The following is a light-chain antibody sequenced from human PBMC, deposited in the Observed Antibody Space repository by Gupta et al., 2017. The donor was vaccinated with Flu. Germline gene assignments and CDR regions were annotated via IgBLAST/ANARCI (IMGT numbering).Light chain of an antibody. Sequence: QSALTQPPSAAGSPGQSVTISCPGTSSDVGGSNYVSWYQQHPGKAPKLIIHEVINRPSGIPDRFSGSKSGNTASLTVSGLQAEDEADYYCSSYAGSNNLVFGGGTTLTVL. CDR2: EVI. J-gene: IGLJ2*01. CDR3: SSYAGSNNLV. V-gene: IGLV2-8*01. CDR1: SSDVGGSNY.